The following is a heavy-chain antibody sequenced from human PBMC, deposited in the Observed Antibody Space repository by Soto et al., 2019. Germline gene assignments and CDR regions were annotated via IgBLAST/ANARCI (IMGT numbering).Heavy chain of an antibody. V-gene: IGHV3-30*18. CDR1: GFSFNSNA. Sequence: QVQLVESGGGVVQPGRSLRLSCAASGFSFNSNAMHWVRQAPGKGLDWVAVITYDGSNKYYADSVTGRFTISRDNSKNTLYLQMNSLRAEDTAVYYCAKAGGYVVYHWFDPWGQGTLVTVSS. CDR2: ITYDGSNK. CDR3: AKAGGYVVYHWFDP. D-gene: IGHD2-8*02. J-gene: IGHJ5*02.